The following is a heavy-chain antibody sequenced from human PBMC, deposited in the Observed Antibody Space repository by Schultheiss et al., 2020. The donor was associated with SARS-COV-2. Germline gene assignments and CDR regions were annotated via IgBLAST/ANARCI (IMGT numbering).Heavy chain of an antibody. J-gene: IGHJ6*02. CDR3: VKDLATTDLYYYGMDV. CDR2: ISWNSGSI. CDR1: GFTFSSYA. V-gene: IGHV3-9*01. D-gene: IGHD5-12*01. Sequence: GGSLRLSCAASGFTFSSYAMSWVRQAPGKGLEWVSGISWNSGSIGYAESVKGRFTISRDNAKNSLYLQMNSLRAEDTASYYCVKDLATTDLYYYGMDVWGQGTTVTVSS.